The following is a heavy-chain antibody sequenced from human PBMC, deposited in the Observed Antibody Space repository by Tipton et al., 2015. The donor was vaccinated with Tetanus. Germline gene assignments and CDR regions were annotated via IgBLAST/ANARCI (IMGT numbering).Heavy chain of an antibody. CDR3: ARGEANGDCPAMYFFDN. Sequence: TLSLTCTVSGGSISSGDYYWSWIRRPPGKGPEWIGYVYSTATTYYNPSLKSRVTISVDTSKNQFSLKLTSVTAADTAVYYCARGEANGDCPAMYFFDNWGQGTLLTVSS. CDR1: GGSISSGDYY. D-gene: IGHD2-21*02. V-gene: IGHV4-30-4*01. J-gene: IGHJ4*02. CDR2: VYSTATT.